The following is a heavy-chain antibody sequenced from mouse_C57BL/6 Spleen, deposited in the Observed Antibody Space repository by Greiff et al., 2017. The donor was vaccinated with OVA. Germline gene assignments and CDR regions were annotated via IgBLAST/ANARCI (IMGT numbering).Heavy chain of an antibody. Sequence: EVQLRESGPELVKPGASVKMSCKASGYTFTDYNMHWVKQSHGKSLEWIGYINPNNGGTSYNQKFKGKATLTVNKSSSTAYMELRSLTSEDSAVYYCARNYDGFSEDYWGQGTTLTVSS. CDR1: GYTFTDYN. CDR3: ARNYDGFSEDY. D-gene: IGHD2-3*01. J-gene: IGHJ2*01. V-gene: IGHV1-22*01. CDR2: INPNNGGT.